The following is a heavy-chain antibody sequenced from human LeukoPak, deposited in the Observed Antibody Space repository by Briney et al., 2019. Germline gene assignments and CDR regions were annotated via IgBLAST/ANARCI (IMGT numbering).Heavy chain of an antibody. D-gene: IGHD3-22*01. CDR1: GFAFSSYG. V-gene: IGHV3-33*01. CDR3: ARGAYYDSSELFY. Sequence: PGGSLRLSCAASGFAFSSYGMQWVRQAPGKGLEWVALISFDGSDKNYADSVKGRITISRDNSKSTLYLQMNSLRAEDTAVYYCARGAYYDSSELFYWGQGTLVTVSS. J-gene: IGHJ4*02. CDR2: ISFDGSDK.